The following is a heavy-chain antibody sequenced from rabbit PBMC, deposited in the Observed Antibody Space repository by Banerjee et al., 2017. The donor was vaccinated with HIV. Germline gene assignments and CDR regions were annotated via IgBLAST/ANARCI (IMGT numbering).Heavy chain of an antibody. CDR1: GFSFSNKYV. CDR3: ARSHYAGYLAYSYAFNL. CDR2: IVAGGSGTT. D-gene: IGHD7-1*01. Sequence: QEQLEESGGDLVKPEGSLTLTCTASGFSFSNKYVMCWVRQAPGKGLEWIACIVAGGSGTTYYATWAKGRFTISKTSSTTGTLQMTSLTAADTATYFCARSHYAGYLAYSYAFNLWGPGTLVTVS. V-gene: IGHV1S45*01. J-gene: IGHJ4*01.